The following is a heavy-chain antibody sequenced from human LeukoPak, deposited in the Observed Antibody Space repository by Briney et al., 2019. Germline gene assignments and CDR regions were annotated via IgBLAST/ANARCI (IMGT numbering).Heavy chain of an antibody. CDR1: GGSFSGYY. CDR2: INHSGST. V-gene: IGHV4-34*01. CDR3: ASGERWYSSSWYRRAEYFQH. Sequence: SETLSLTCAVYGGSFSGYYWSWIRQPPGKGLEWIGEINHSGSTNYNPSLKSRVTISVDTSMNQFSLKLSSVTAADTAVYYCASGERWYSSSWYRRAEYFQHWGQGTLVTVSS. J-gene: IGHJ1*01. D-gene: IGHD6-13*01.